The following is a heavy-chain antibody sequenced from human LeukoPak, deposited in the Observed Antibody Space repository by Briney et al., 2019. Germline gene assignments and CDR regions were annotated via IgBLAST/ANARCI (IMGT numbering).Heavy chain of an antibody. V-gene: IGHV3-30*18. Sequence: GGSLRLSCSASGFTFSSYAMHWVRQAPGKGLEWVAVISYDGDSKYYADSLKGRFTISRDNSKNTLYLQMSSLRAEDTAVYYCAKDHMSSPVTYGYSFDSWGQGTLVAVSS. J-gene: IGHJ4*02. D-gene: IGHD5-18*01. CDR1: GFTFSSYA. CDR2: ISYDGDSK. CDR3: AKDHMSSPVTYGYSFDS.